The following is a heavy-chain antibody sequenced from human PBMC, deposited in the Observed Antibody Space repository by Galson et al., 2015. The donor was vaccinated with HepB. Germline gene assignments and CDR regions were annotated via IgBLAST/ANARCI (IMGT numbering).Heavy chain of an antibody. CDR3: ASSTMVRGVISSRDAFDI. CDR2: ISYDGSNK. Sequence: SLRLSCAASGFTFSSYAMHWVRQAPGKGLEWVAVISYDGSNKYYADSVKGRFTISRDNSKNTLYLQMNSLRAEDTAVYYCASSTMVRGVISSRDAFDIWGQGTMVTVSS. J-gene: IGHJ3*02. CDR1: GFTFSSYA. D-gene: IGHD3-10*01. V-gene: IGHV3-30-3*01.